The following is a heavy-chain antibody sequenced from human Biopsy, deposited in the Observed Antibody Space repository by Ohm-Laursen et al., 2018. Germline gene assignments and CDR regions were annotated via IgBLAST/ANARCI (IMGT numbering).Heavy chain of an antibody. CDR2: IRQDGKEK. CDR3: ARGYCTAINCYMLRSFYFDS. CDR1: GFSSKTYW. D-gene: IGHD2-2*02. J-gene: IGHJ4*02. V-gene: IGHV3-7*01. Sequence: SLRLSCTASGFSSKTYWMNWVRQAPGKGLERVANIRQDGKEKFYVDSVRGRFTISRDNAKNSLYLQMNSLRAEDTGVYYCARGYCTAINCYMLRSFYFDSWGQGAPVTVSS.